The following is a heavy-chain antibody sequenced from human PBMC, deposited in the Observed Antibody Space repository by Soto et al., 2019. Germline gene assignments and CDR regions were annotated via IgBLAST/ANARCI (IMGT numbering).Heavy chain of an antibody. CDR1: GGSISSSNW. V-gene: IGHV4-4*02. Sequence: SETLSLTCAVSGGSISSSNWWSWVRQPPGKGLEWIGEIYHSGSTNYNPSLKSRVTISVDKSKNQFSLKLSSVTAADTAVYYCARGGSGSSWYRVYYYGMDVWGQGTTVTVSS. D-gene: IGHD6-13*01. J-gene: IGHJ6*02. CDR3: ARGGSGSSWYRVYYYGMDV. CDR2: IYHSGST.